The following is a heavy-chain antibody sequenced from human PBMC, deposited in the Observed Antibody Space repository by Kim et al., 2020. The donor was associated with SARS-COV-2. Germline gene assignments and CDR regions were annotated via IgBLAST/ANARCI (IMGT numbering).Heavy chain of an antibody. CDR3: ARNEHRSLLDH. D-gene: IGHD1-1*01. V-gene: IGHV4-34*01. J-gene: IGHJ1*01. CDR1: GGSFSGYY. CDR2: INHSGST. Sequence: SETLSLTCAVYGGSFSGYYWSWIRQPPGKGLEWIGEINHSGSTNYNPSLKSRVTISIDTSKNQFSLKLSSVTAADTAVYYCARNEHRSLLDHWCQGTLVT.